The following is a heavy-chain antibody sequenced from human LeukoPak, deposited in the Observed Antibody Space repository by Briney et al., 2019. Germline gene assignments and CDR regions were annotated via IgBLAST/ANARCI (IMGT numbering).Heavy chain of an antibody. V-gene: IGHV1-69*13. Sequence: GASVKVSCKASGGTFSSYAISWVRQAPGQGLEWMGGIIPIFGTANYAQKFQGRVTITADESTSTAYMELSSLRSEDTAVYYCARDPPDANWFDPWGQGTLVTVSS. CDR2: IIPIFGTA. J-gene: IGHJ5*02. CDR1: GGTFSSYA. D-gene: IGHD2-2*01. CDR3: ARDPPDANWFDP.